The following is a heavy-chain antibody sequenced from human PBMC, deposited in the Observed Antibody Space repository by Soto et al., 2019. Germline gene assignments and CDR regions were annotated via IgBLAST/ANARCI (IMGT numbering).Heavy chain of an antibody. J-gene: IGHJ4*02. D-gene: IGHD6-13*01. CDR1: GGSISSSSSY. V-gene: IGHV4-39*01. Sequence: SETLSLTCTVSGGSISSSSSYWGWIRQPPGKGLEWIGTIYSGSTYYNSSLKSRVTISVDTSKNQFSLKLSSVAAADTAIYFCATTRGIAVGGSFDYWGQGTLVTVSS. CDR3: ATTRGIAVGGSFDY. CDR2: IYSGST.